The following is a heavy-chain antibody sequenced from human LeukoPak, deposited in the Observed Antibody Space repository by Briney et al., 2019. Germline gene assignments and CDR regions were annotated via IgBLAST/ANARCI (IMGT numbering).Heavy chain of an antibody. V-gene: IGHV4-30-2*01. Sequence: PSETLSLTCAVSGGSISSGGYSWSWIRQPPGKGLEWIGYIYHSGSTYYNPSLKSRVTISVDRPKNQFSLKLSSVTAADTAVYYCARGLRNITIVRGVIMDLNWFDPWGQRTLVTVSS. J-gene: IGHJ5*02. D-gene: IGHD3-10*01. CDR1: GGSISSGGYS. CDR2: IYHSGST. CDR3: ARGLRNITIVRGVIMDLNWFDP.